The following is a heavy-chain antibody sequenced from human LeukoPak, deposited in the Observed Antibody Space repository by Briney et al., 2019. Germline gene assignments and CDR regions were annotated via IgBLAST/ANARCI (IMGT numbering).Heavy chain of an antibody. Sequence: PGGSLRLSCAASGFTFSSYGMHWVRQAPGKGLEWVSAISGSGGSTYYADSVKGRFTISRDNSKNTLYLQMNSLRAEDTAVYYCAKDARYYYGSGSYYYFDYWGQGTLVTVSS. V-gene: IGHV3-23*01. CDR2: ISGSGGST. CDR1: GFTFSSYG. D-gene: IGHD3-10*01. J-gene: IGHJ4*02. CDR3: AKDARYYYGSGSYYYFDY.